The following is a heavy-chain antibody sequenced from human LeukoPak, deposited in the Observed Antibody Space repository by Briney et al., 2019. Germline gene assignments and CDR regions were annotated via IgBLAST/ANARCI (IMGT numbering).Heavy chain of an antibody. V-gene: IGHV3-53*01. J-gene: IGHJ4*02. CDR3: ARVSFGGPFDH. CDR2: IYSGGST. Sequence: GGSLRLSCEASGFTVSNNYMSWVRQAPGKGLEWVSVIYSGGSTYYADSVKGRFTISRDNSKNTLYLQMNSLRAEDTAVYYCARVSFGGPFDHRGKGPLVTVSS. CDR1: GFTVSNNY. D-gene: IGHD3-16*01.